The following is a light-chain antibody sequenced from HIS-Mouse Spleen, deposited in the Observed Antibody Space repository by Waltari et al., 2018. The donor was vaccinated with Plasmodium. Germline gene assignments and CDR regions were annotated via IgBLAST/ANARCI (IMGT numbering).Light chain of an antibody. V-gene: IGLV1-51*01. Sequence: QSVLTQPPSVSAAPGQKVTISCSGSSSNIGNNYVSWYQQLPGTAPKLPIYDNNKRPSGIPDRSSGSKSGTSATRGITGLQTGDEADYYCGTWDSSLSAVVFGGGTKLTVL. J-gene: IGLJ2*01. CDR1: SSNIGNNY. CDR3: GTWDSSLSAVV. CDR2: DNN.